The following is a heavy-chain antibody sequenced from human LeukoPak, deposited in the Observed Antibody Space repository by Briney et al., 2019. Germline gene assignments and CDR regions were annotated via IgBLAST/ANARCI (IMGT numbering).Heavy chain of an antibody. CDR3: ARDGETMGYFDY. CDR2: IYYSGST. D-gene: IGHD4/OR15-4a*01. J-gene: IGHJ4*02. Sequence: SQTLSLTCAVSGGSISSGGYSWSWIRQPPGKGLEWIGYIYYSGSTYYNPSLKSRVTISVDTSKNQFSLKLSSVTAADTAVYYCARDGETMGYFDYWGQGTLVTVSS. CDR1: GGSISSGGYS. V-gene: IGHV4-30-4*07.